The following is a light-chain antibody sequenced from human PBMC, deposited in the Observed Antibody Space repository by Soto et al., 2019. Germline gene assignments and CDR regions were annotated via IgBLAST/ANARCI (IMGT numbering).Light chain of an antibody. CDR2: EAS. CDR1: QSITNS. CDR3: QQYNGYWT. Sequence: DIQMTQSPSTLSASVGDRVTITCRASQSITNSLAWYQQKPGKAPKLLIYEASSLKSGVPSRFSGSGSGTEYTLTISSLQPDDSATYYCQQYNGYWTLGQGTKVEIK. J-gene: IGKJ1*01. V-gene: IGKV1-5*03.